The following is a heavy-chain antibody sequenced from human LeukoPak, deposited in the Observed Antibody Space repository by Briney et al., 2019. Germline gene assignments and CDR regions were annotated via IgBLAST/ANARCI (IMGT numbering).Heavy chain of an antibody. J-gene: IGHJ4*02. CDR2: ISYDGRNK. CDR1: GFTLSHTG. V-gene: IGHV3-30*18. Sequence: GGSLRLSCAAFGFTLSHTGMHWVRQAPGKGLDWVAVISYDGRNKYYADSVKGRFTLSRDDFKNTLYLQMNSLRAEDTAVYYCAKGAYYADWGQGTLVTVSS. CDR3: AKGAYYAD. D-gene: IGHD3-3*01.